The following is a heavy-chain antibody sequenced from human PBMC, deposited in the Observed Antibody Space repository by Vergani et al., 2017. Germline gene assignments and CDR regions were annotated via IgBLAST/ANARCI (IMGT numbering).Heavy chain of an antibody. CDR2: ISDRGSIT. J-gene: IGHJ4*02. Sequence: EVHLSQSGGGFVQPGGSLTLSCADSGFTFANYAMTWVRQVPGMGLEWVAAISDRGSITYHADSVKGRFTVSRDNSRNTLHLQMNNLRADDTAMYYCGKDRGKCTSTTCLLAVDDWGQGTLVAVSS. V-gene: IGHV3-23*01. D-gene: IGHD2-2*01. CDR3: GKDRGKCTSTTCLLAVDD. CDR1: GFTFANYA.